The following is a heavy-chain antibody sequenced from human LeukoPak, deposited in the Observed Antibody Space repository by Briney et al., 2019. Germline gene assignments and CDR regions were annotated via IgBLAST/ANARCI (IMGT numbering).Heavy chain of an antibody. J-gene: IGHJ3*02. V-gene: IGHV4-59*12. D-gene: IGHD3-9*01. CDR2: IYYSGST. CDR1: GGSISSYY. Sequence: SETLSLTCTVSGGSISSYYWSWIRQPPGKGLEWIGYIYYSGSTNYNPSLKSRVTISVDTSKNQFSLKLSSVTAADTAVYYCARLVRYFDWLLHADAFDIWGQGTMVTVSS. CDR3: ARLVRYFDWLLHADAFDI.